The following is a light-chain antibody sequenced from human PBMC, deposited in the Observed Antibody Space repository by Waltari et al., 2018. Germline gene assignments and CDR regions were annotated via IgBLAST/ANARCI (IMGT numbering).Light chain of an antibody. J-gene: IGKJ1*01. CDR1: QSVSTK. V-gene: IGKV3-15*01. CDR2: AAS. Sequence: EIVLTQSPATLSVSPGERARLSCRASQSVSTKVAWYRQRPGQAPRLLIYAASSRATGVPARFGGSGSETDFTLTISGLQSEDFAVYYCQHYEGWPPWTFGQGTKV. CDR3: QHYEGWPPWT.